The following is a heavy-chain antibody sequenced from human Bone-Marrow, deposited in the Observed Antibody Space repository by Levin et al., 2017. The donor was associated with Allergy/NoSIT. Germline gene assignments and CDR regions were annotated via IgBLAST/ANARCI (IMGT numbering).Heavy chain of an antibody. D-gene: IGHD3-10*01. CDR1: GFTFSSYW. Sequence: GGSLRLSCAASGFTFSSYWMSWVRQAPGKGLEWVANIKQDGSEKYYVDSVKGRFTISRDNAKNSLYLQMNSLRAEDTAVYYCARSSLVRGVIIGRGDFDYWGQGTLVTVSS. V-gene: IGHV3-7*01. J-gene: IGHJ4*02. CDR3: ARSSLVRGVIIGRGDFDY. CDR2: IKQDGSEK.